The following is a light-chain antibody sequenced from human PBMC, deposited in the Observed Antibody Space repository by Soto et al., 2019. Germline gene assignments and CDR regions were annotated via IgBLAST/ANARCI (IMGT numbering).Light chain of an antibody. CDR2: EVS. CDR3: SSYTSSSTLYV. V-gene: IGLV2-14*01. Sequence: QSALTQPASVSGSPGQSITISCTGTSSDVGGYNYLSWYQQHPGKAPKLMIYEVSNRPSGVSNRFSGSKSGNTASLTISGLQAEDEADYYCSSYTSSSTLYVFGTGTKLTV. J-gene: IGLJ1*01. CDR1: SSDVGGYNY.